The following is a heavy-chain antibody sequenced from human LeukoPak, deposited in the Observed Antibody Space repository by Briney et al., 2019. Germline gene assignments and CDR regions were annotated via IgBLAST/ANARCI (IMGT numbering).Heavy chain of an antibody. D-gene: IGHD3-16*02. CDR3: AKDPFVKLRLGELSPNWFDP. CDR1: GFTFSSYG. V-gene: IGHV3-30*18. Sequence: GGSLRLSCAASGFTFSSYGMHWVRQAPGKGLEWVAVISYDGSNKYYADSVKGRFTISRDNSKNTLYLQMNSLRAEDTAVYYCAKDPFVKLRLGELSPNWFDPWGQGTLVTVSS. J-gene: IGHJ5*02. CDR2: ISYDGSNK.